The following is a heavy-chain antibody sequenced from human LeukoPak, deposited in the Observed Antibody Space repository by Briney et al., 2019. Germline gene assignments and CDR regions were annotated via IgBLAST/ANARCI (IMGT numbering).Heavy chain of an antibody. V-gene: IGHV1-18*01. D-gene: IGHD6-13*01. CDR1: GYTFINYA. Sequence: GASVKVSCKASGYTFINYAIHWVRQAPGQRLEWMGWISAYNGNTNYAQKLQGRVTMTTDTSTSTAYMELRSLRSDDTAVYYCARHYSSSLNWFDPWGQGTLVTVSS. CDR3: ARHYSSSLNWFDP. J-gene: IGHJ5*02. CDR2: ISAYNGNT.